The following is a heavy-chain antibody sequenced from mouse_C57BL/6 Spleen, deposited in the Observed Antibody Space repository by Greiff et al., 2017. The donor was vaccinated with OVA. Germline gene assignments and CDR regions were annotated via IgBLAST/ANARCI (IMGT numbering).Heavy chain of an antibody. CDR2: ISSGGSYT. J-gene: IGHJ2*01. D-gene: IGHD2-4*01. CDR3: ARHSDYDGDY. CDR1: GFTFSSYG. Sequence: EVKLQESGGDLVKPGGSLKLSCAASGFTFSSYGMSWVRQTPDKRLEWVATISSGGSYTYYPDSVKGRFTISRDNAKNTLYLQMSSLKSEDTAMYYCARHSDYDGDYWGQGTTLTVSS. V-gene: IGHV5-6*01.